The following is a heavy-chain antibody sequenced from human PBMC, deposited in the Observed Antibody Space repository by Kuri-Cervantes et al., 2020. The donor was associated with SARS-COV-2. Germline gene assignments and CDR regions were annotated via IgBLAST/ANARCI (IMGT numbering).Heavy chain of an antibody. CDR1: GFTFSSYA. D-gene: IGHD6-6*01. Sequence: GGSLRLSCAASGFTFSSYAMSWVRQAPGKGLEWVSAISGSGGSTYYADSVEGRFTISRDNSKNTLYLQMNSLRAEDTAVYYCAKDSPEYSSSSGSDYWGQGTLVTVSS. CDR3: AKDSPEYSSSSGSDY. V-gene: IGHV3-23*01. J-gene: IGHJ4*02. CDR2: ISGSGGST.